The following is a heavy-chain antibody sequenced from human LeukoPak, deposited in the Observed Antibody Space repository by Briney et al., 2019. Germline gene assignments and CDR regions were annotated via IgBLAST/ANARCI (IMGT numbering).Heavy chain of an antibody. CDR1: GFTFSNYA. CDR3: AKATYYYDSGGYYYAEYFQH. D-gene: IGHD3-22*01. V-gene: IGHV3-23*01. Sequence: GGSLRLSCAASGFTFSNYAMSWVRQAPGKGLEWVSGISGSGGSTYYADSVKGRFTISRDNSKNTLYLQMNSLRAEDTAVYYCAKATYYYDSGGYYYAEYFQHWGQGTLVTVSS. CDR2: ISGSGGST. J-gene: IGHJ1*01.